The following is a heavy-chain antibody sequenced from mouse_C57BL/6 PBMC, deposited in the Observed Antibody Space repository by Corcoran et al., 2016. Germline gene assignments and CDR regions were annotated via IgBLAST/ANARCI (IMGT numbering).Heavy chain of an antibody. D-gene: IGHD1-1*01. J-gene: IGHJ2*01. CDR2: IYPGSGNT. CDR3: ARERNYYGSYYYFDY. CDR1: GYTFTDYY. V-gene: IGHV1-76*01. Sequence: QVQLKQSGAELVRPGASVKLSCKASGYTFTDYYINWVKQRPGQGLEWIARIYPGSGNTYYNEKFKGKATLTAEKSSSTAYMQLSSLTSEDSAVYFCARERNYYGSYYYFDYWGQGTTLTVSS.